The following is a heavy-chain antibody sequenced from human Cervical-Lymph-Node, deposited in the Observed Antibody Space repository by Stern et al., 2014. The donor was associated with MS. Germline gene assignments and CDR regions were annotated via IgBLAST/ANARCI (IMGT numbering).Heavy chain of an antibody. J-gene: IGHJ4*02. CDR1: GYTFTDYN. CDR2: ISPDGGRT. CDR3: ARVAPTVGAAY. V-gene: IGHV1-46*01. D-gene: IGHD1-26*01. Sequence: QDPLVQSGAEVKEPGASVKVSCTASGYTFTDYNIQWVRQAPGPGLEWMGMISPDGGRTAYAPKFRGRVTMTRDKSTATVYMELNSLRSEDTAVYFCARVAPTVGAAYWGQGTLVTVSS.